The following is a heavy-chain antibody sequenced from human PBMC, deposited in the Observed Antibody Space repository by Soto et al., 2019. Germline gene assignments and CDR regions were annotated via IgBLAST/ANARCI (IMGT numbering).Heavy chain of an antibody. Sequence: GGSLRLSCAASGFTVSRNYMSWVRQAPGKGLEWVSVIYSGGSIYYADSVKGRFTISRDTSKNTLYLQMNSLRAEDTAVYYCARDTGKRAFDIWGQGTMVTVSS. V-gene: IGHV3-53*01. J-gene: IGHJ3*02. D-gene: IGHD6-25*01. CDR2: IYSGGSI. CDR1: GFTVSRNY. CDR3: ARDTGKRAFDI.